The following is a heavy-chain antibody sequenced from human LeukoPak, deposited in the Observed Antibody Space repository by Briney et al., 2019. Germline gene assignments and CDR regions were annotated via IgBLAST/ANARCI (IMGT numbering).Heavy chain of an antibody. CDR3: ARDGGYSYGYSWFDP. CDR1: GFTFSSYW. J-gene: IGHJ5*02. Sequence: GGSLRLSCAASGFTFSSYWMSWVRQAPGKGLEWVANIKQDGSEKYYVDSVKGRFTISRDNAKDSLYLQMNSLRAEDTAVYYCARDGGYSYGYSWFDPWGQGTLVTVSS. CDR2: IKQDGSEK. V-gene: IGHV3-7*01. D-gene: IGHD5-18*01.